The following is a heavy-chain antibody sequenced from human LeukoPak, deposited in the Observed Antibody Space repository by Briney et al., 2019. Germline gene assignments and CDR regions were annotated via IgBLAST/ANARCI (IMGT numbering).Heavy chain of an antibody. Sequence: GGSLRLSCAASGFTFSSYAMTWVRQAPGKGLEWVSTINDSGGSTFYADSVKGRFTISKDNSKNTLYVQMNSLRAEDTAVYYCAKATGPSYFDHWGQGTLVTVSS. CDR2: INDSGGST. D-gene: IGHD1-14*01. CDR1: GFTFSSYA. J-gene: IGHJ4*02. CDR3: AKATGPSYFDH. V-gene: IGHV3-23*01.